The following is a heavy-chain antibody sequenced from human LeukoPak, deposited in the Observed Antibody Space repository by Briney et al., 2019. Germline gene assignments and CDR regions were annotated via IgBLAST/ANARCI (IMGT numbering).Heavy chain of an antibody. CDR2: IYYGGST. CDR3: ARWVLRYFDWLLYPYGMDV. J-gene: IGHJ6*04. D-gene: IGHD3-9*01. V-gene: IGHV4-61*01. Sequence: SETLSLTCTVSGGSVSSGSYYWSWIPQPPGKGLEWIWYIYYGGSTNYNPSLKSRVTISVDTSKNQFSLKLSSVTAADTAVYYCARWVLRYFDWLLYPYGMDVWGKGTTVTVSS. CDR1: GGSVSSGSYY.